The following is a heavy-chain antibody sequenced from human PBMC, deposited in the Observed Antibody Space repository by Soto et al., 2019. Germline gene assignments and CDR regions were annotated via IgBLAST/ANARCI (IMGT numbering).Heavy chain of an antibody. J-gene: IGHJ5*02. CDR2: IRTTSTII. V-gene: IGHV3-48*02. Sequence: VQLVESGGGLVKPGGSRRLSCAASGFAFSDYSMNWVRQAPGKGLEWVSFIRTTSTIIYYAASVKGRFTISRDDAKNSLYLQMNSLRDEDTAVYYCAREGFSSGWRFDPWGQGTLVTVS. CDR1: GFAFSDYS. CDR3: AREGFSSGWRFDP. D-gene: IGHD6-19*01.